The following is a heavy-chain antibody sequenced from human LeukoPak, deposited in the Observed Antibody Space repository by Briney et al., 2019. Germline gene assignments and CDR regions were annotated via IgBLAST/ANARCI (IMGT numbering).Heavy chain of an antibody. D-gene: IGHD4-23*01. CDR3: AKDRRSMVVTPSWAFDI. CDR2: ISGGSSST. Sequence: GGSLRLSCAASGFTFSNYAMSWVRQAPGKGLEWVSAISGGSSSTYYADSVKGRFTISRDKSKNTLSLQLNSLRAEDTALHYCAKDRRSMVVTPSWAFDIWGQGTLVTVSS. V-gene: IGHV3-23*01. CDR1: GFTFSNYA. J-gene: IGHJ3*02.